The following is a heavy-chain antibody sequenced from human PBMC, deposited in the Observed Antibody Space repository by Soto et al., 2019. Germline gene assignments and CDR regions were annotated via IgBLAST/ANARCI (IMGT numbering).Heavy chain of an antibody. CDR1: GGPFNNHA. CDR3: ASDYGEIDAFDL. V-gene: IGHV1-69*01. D-gene: IGHD4-17*01. Sequence: QVQLVQSGAEVKKPGASVKVSCKTSGGPFNNHAINWVRQAPGQGLEWVGLVIPTLATADYAQKFQGRVTMTADEVTNTAYMELSSLRSDDTCVYYCASDYGEIDAFDLWGQGTLVTVSS. J-gene: IGHJ3*01. CDR2: VIPTLATA.